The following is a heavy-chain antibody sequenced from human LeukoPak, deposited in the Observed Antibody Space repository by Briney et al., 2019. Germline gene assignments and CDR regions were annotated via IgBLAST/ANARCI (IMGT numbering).Heavy chain of an antibody. J-gene: IGHJ4*02. V-gene: IGHV3-7*01. CDR2: IKQDGSEK. D-gene: IGHD1-1*01. CDR1: GFTFSSYW. CDR3: APNWNFRFDY. Sequence: PGGSLRLSCAASGFTFSSYWMSWVRQAPGKGLEWVANIKQDGSEKNYVDSAKGRFIISRDNAKNSLYLQMNSLRVEDTAVYYCAPNWNFRFDYWGQGTLVTVSS.